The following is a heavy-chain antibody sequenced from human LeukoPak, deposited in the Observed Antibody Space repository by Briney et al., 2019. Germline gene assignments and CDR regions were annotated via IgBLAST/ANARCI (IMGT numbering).Heavy chain of an antibody. Sequence: SCKASGYTFTSYYMHWVRQAPGKGLEWVAVISYDGSNKYYADSVKGRFTISRDNSKNTLYLQMNSLRAEDTAVYYSHAPGIAAAGQNDYWGQGTLVTVSS. CDR1: GYTFTSYY. V-gene: IGHV3-30*04. D-gene: IGHD6-13*01. J-gene: IGHJ4*02. CDR3: HAPGIAAAGQNDY. CDR2: ISYDGSNK.